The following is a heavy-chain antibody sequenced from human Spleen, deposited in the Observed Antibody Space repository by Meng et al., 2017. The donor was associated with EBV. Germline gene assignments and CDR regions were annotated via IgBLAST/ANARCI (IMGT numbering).Heavy chain of an antibody. Sequence: LPLPDSGPGLVKPSETLSLPCTGSGRPNRGSSSFWGWIRQTPGKGLEWIGTISYSGSTYYNPSLESRVTISVDTSKNQFSLKLSSVTAADTAVYSRARLLYSGYGYPDYWGQGTLVTVSS. CDR2: ISYSGST. CDR3: ARLLYSGYGYPDY. V-gene: IGHV4-39*01. J-gene: IGHJ4*02. D-gene: IGHD5-12*01. CDR1: GRPNRGSSSF.